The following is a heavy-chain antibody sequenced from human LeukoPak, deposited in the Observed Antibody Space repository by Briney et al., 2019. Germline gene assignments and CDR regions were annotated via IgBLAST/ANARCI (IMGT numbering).Heavy chain of an antibody. Sequence: GGSLRLSCAASGFTFNNYWISWVRQAPGKGLEWVANIKQDGSVENYVDYMEGRFTISRDNAKNSLYLQMNGLRAEDTAVYYCAKGRGHYDILTGYWGQGTLVTVSS. J-gene: IGHJ4*02. CDR3: AKGRGHYDILTGY. CDR1: GFTFNNYW. V-gene: IGHV3-7*01. D-gene: IGHD3-9*01. CDR2: IKQDGSVE.